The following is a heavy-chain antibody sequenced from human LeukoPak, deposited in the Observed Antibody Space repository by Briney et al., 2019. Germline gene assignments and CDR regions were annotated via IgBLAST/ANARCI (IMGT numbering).Heavy chain of an antibody. Sequence: GGSLRLSCAASGFTFSSHWMHWVRQAPGKGLVWVSRINGDGSNTTYADSVKGRFTISRDNAKNTLYLQMNSLRAEDTAVYYCAKDQEVGATYSFDYWGQGTLVTVSS. CDR2: INGDGSNT. CDR1: GFTFSSHW. V-gene: IGHV3-74*03. J-gene: IGHJ4*02. D-gene: IGHD1-26*01. CDR3: AKDQEVGATYSFDY.